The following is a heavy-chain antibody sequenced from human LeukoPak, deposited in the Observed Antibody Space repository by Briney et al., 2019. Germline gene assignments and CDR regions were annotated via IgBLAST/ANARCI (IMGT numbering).Heavy chain of an antibody. V-gene: IGHV3-48*01. J-gene: IGHJ3*02. CDR2: ISSSSSTI. CDR1: GFTFSSYS. Sequence: GGPLRLSCAASGFTFSSYSLNWVRQAPGKGLEWVSYISSSSSTIYYADSVKGRFTISRDNAKNSLYLQMNSLRAEDTAVYYCARDRAWGNDAFDIWGQGTMVTVSS. CDR3: ARDRAWGNDAFDI. D-gene: IGHD3-16*01.